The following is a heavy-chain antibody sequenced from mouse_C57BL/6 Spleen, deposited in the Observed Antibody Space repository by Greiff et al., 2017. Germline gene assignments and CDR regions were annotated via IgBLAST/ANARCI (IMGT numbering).Heavy chain of an antibody. Sequence: EVQLQQSGAELVKPGASVKLSCTASGFNIKDYYMHWVKQRTEQGLEWIGRIDPEDGETKYAPKFQGKATITADTSSNTAYLQLSLTSEDTAVYYCARGRGFDYWGQGTTLTVSS. D-gene: IGHD3-1*01. V-gene: IGHV14-2*01. CDR1: GFNIKDYY. J-gene: IGHJ2*01. CDR3: ARGRGFDY. CDR2: IDPEDGET.